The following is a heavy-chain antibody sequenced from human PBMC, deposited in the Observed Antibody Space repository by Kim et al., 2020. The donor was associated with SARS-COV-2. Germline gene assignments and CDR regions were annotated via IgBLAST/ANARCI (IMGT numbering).Heavy chain of an antibody. CDR3: ARGLKYYDLWSAFYYYGMDV. CDR2: IKQDGSEK. J-gene: IGHJ6*02. Sequence: GGSLRLSCAASGFTFSSYWMSWVRQAPGKGLEWVANIKQDGSEKYYVDSVKGRFTISRDNAKNSLYLQMNSLRAEDTAVYYCARGLKYYDLWSAFYYYGMDVWGPGATVSVSS. D-gene: IGHD3-3*01. CDR1: GFTFSSYW. V-gene: IGHV3-7*04.